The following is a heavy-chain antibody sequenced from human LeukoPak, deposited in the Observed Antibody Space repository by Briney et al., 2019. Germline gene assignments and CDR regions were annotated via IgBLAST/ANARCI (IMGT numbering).Heavy chain of an antibody. CDR1: GFTFNSYG. CDR2: ISYDGSNK. CDR3: AKDNGESGYFDY. V-gene: IGHV3-30*18. Sequence: PGRSLRLSCAASGFTFNSYGMHWVRHAPGKGLEWVAVISYDGSNKYYADSVKGRFAISRDNSKNTLYLQMNSLRAEDTAVYYCAKDNGESGYFDYWGQGTLVTVSS. J-gene: IGHJ4*02. D-gene: IGHD1-26*01.